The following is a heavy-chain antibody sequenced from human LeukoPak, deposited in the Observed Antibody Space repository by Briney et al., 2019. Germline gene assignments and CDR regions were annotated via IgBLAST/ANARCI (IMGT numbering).Heavy chain of an antibody. V-gene: IGHV3-66*02. D-gene: IGHD5-12*01. CDR1: GFTVSSNY. CDR2: IYSGGST. Sequence: GGSLRLSRAASGFTVSSNYMSWVRQAPGKGLEWVSVIYSGGSTYYADSVKGRFTISRDNSKNTLYLQMNSLRAEDTAVYYCARVWSGYDLYYYYMDVWGKGATVTVSS. CDR3: ARVWSGYDLYYYYMDV. J-gene: IGHJ6*03.